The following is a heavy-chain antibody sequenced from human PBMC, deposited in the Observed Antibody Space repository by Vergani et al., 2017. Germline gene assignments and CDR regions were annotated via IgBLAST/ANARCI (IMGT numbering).Heavy chain of an antibody. CDR2: INSDVSST. Sequence: EVQLVESGGGLVQPGGSLRLSCAASGFNFSSYLMHWVRQAPGKGPVWVSRINSDVSSTSYADSVKGRFTISRDNAKNTLYLQMNSLRAEDTAVYYCARGRRDGYNWSYWYFDLWGRGTLVTVSS. D-gene: IGHD5-24*01. J-gene: IGHJ2*01. V-gene: IGHV3-74*01. CDR3: ARGRRDGYNWSYWYFDL. CDR1: GFNFSSYL.